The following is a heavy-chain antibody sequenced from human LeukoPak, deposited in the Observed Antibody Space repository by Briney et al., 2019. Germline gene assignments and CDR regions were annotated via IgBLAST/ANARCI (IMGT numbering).Heavy chain of an antibody. CDR3: AKGLLGYCSSTSCRIGSFDY. J-gene: IGHJ4*02. CDR1: GFSFSSDW. V-gene: IGHV3-74*01. Sequence: GGSLRLSCAASGFSFSSDWMHWVRQTPGEGLVWVSRIKYDGTITAYADSVKGRFTISRDNAKNTLYLQMNSLRAEDTAVYYCAKGLLGYCSSTSCRIGSFDYWGQGTLVTVSS. D-gene: IGHD2-2*01. CDR2: IKYDGTIT.